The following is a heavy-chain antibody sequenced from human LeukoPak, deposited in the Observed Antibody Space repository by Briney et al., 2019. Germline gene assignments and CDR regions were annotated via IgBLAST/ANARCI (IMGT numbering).Heavy chain of an antibody. CDR2: INPSGSSA. J-gene: IGHJ4*02. V-gene: IGHV1-46*01. D-gene: IGHD1-1*01. Sequence: ASVKVSCKASGYTFIRYHMSWVRQAPGQGLEWMGIINPSGSSASYTQKFQGRVTMTRDTSTSTVYLDLSSLRSEDTAVYYCARMTTGVLDYWGQGTLVTVSS. CDR1: GYTFIRYH. CDR3: ARMTTGVLDY.